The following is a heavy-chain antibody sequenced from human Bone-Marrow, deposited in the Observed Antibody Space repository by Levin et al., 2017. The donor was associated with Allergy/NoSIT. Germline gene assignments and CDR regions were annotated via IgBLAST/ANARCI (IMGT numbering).Heavy chain of an antibody. J-gene: IGHJ4*02. D-gene: IGHD3-3*01. CDR2: IRSKTNTYTT. Sequence: GGSLRLSCAASDFTFRGSTVHWVRQASGKGLEWVGHIRSKTNTYTTAYAASLRGRFTISRDDSKNTAYLQMDSLTTEDAAVYYCSVFHYNASGYFDSWGQGTLVSVSS. V-gene: IGHV3-73*01. CDR1: DFTFRGST. CDR3: SVFHYNASGYFDS.